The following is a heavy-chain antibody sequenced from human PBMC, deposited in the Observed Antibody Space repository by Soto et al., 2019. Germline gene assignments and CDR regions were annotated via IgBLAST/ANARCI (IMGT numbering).Heavy chain of an antibody. D-gene: IGHD6-19*01. Sequence: GSGPTLVNPTQTLTLTCTFSGFSLSTGGVGVGWIRQPPGKALEWLALIYWNDDKRYSPSLKSRLTITQDTSKNQVVLTMTNMDPVDTATYYCARHHPTSGWYLPTRDPGWIDPWGQGTLVTVSS. CDR3: ARHHPTSGWYLPTRDPGWIDP. CDR2: IYWNDDK. V-gene: IGHV2-5*01. CDR1: GFSLSTGGVG. J-gene: IGHJ5*02.